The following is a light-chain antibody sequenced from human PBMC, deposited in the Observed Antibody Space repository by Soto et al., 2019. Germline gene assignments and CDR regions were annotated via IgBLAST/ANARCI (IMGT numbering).Light chain of an antibody. CDR2: EVS. V-gene: IGLV2-8*01. Sequence: QSALTQPPSASGSPGQSVTISCTGTSSDVGGYNYVSWYQQHPGKALKLMIYEVSKRPSGVPDRFSGSKSGNTASLTVSGLQAEDEADYYCSSYAGNGYYVFGTGTQLTVL. J-gene: IGLJ1*01. CDR3: SSYAGNGYYV. CDR1: SSDVGGYNY.